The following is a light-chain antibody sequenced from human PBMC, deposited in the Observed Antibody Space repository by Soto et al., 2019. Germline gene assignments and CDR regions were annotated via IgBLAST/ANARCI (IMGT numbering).Light chain of an antibody. CDR2: DAS. CDR3: QQRSNWPPEAT. J-gene: IGKJ1*01. CDR1: QSVSSY. V-gene: IGKV3-11*01. Sequence: EIVLTQSPATLSLSPGERATLSCRASQSVSSYLAWYQQKHGQAPRLLIYDASNRATGIPARFSGSGSGTEFALAITSLEPGDVADYYCQQRSNWPPEATFGQGTKVEIK.